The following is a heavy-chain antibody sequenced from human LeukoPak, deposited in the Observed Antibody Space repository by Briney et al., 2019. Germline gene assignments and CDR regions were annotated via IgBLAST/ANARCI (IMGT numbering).Heavy chain of an antibody. CDR3: ARGITTDY. Sequence: PGGSLRLSCAASGFTFSNYWMSWVRQAPGKGLEWVGNIKQDGSEKYYVDSVKGRFTISRENAKNSLYLQMNSLSAEDTALYYCARGITTDYWGQGTLVTVSS. D-gene: IGHD3-22*01. CDR2: IKQDGSEK. CDR1: GFTFSNYW. V-gene: IGHV3-7*01. J-gene: IGHJ4*02.